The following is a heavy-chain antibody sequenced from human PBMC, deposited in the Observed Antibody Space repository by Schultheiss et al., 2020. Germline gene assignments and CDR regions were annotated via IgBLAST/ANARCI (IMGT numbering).Heavy chain of an antibody. D-gene: IGHD4-17*01. Sequence: GGSLRLSCAASGFTFSSYNMNWVRQAPGKGLEWVSSISSSSSTIYYADSVKGRFTISRDNAKNTLYLQMNSLRAEDTAVYYCARDTYGDYGYYYGMDVWGQGTTVTVSS. CDR1: GFTFSSYN. J-gene: IGHJ6*02. CDR3: ARDTYGDYGYYYGMDV. CDR2: ISSSSSTI. V-gene: IGHV3-48*01.